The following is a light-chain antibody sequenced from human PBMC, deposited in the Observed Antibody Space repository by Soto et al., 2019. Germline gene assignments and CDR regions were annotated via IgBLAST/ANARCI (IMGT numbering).Light chain of an antibody. V-gene: IGKV1-17*01. CDR3: LQYDDYPFT. CDR2: FTS. J-gene: IGKJ5*01. CDR1: QGVRRY. Sequence: DTQMTQSPSSLSASVGDRVTITCRASQGVRRYLGWFQQKPGEAPKLLISFTSRVHSGVPSRFSGSGSGTEFTLTISSLQPEDFATYYCLQYDDYPFTFGQGTRLEIK.